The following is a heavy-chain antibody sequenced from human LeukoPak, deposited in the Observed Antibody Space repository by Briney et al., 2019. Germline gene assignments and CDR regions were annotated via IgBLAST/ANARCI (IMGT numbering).Heavy chain of an antibody. CDR2: INHSGST. CDR1: GGSFSGYY. J-gene: IGHJ4*02. CDR3: ARDGGDDGWYFDY. D-gene: IGHD5-24*01. Sequence: SETLSLTCAVYGGSFSGYYWSWIRQPPGKGLEWIGEINHSGSTNYNPSLKSRVTISVDTSKNQFSLKLSSVTAADTAVYYCARDGGDDGWYFDYWGQGTLVTVSS. V-gene: IGHV4-34*01.